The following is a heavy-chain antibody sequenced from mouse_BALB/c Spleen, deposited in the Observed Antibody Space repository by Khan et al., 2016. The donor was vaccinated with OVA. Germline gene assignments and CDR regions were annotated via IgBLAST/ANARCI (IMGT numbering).Heavy chain of an antibody. CDR2: INPYNDYT. D-gene: IGHD3-1*01. J-gene: IGHJ3*01. Sequence: VQLQQSGPELVKPGASVKMSCKASGYTFTSYDMYWVKQKPGQGLEWIGYINPYNDYTKFNEKFKGKATLTSDKSSSTAYMELSSLTSEDSAVYYCARGMLGLQTWFACWGQGTLVTVSA. CDR3: ARGMLGLQTWFAC. V-gene: IGHV1S136*01. CDR1: GYTFTSYD.